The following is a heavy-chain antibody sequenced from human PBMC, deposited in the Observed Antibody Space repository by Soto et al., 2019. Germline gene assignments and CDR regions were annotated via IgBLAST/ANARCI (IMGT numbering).Heavy chain of an antibody. CDR1: GYTFTSYG. V-gene: IGHV1-18*01. CDR3: ARRDIVVGIYYGMDV. Sequence: VKVSCKASGYTFTSYGISWVRQAPGQGLEWMGWISAYNGNTNYAQKLQGRVTMTTDTSTSTAYMELRSLRSDDTAVYYCARRDIVVGIYYGMDVWGQGTTVTVSS. J-gene: IGHJ6*02. CDR2: ISAYNGNT. D-gene: IGHD2-2*01.